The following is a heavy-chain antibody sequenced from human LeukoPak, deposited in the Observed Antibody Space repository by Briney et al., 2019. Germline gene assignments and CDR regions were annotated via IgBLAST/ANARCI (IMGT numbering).Heavy chain of an antibody. CDR1: GFTFSTYA. Sequence: PGGSLRLSCTASGFTFSTYALTWVRQAPGKGLEWVSTIGGSGGVTYYADSVKGRFLISRDNSKNTLYLQINSPIIEDTGVYFCAKPGTPKYDYIDQWGQGTLVTVSS. J-gene: IGHJ4*02. CDR2: IGGSGGVT. V-gene: IGHV3-23*01. CDR3: AKPGTPKYDYIDQ. D-gene: IGHD2-2*01.